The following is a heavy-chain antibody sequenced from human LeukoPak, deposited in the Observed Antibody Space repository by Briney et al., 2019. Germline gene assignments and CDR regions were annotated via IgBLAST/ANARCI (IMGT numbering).Heavy chain of an antibody. CDR3: ARDHKAAAGRDFDY. J-gene: IGHJ4*02. CDR2: ISSNSSTA. D-gene: IGHD6-13*01. Sequence: GGSLRLSCAASGLTFTSYSVNWLRQAPGKGLEWLSYISSNSSTAYYADSVKGRFTVSRDNAKNSLYLQMNGLRDEDTAVYYCARDHKAAAGRDFDYWGQGTLVTVSS. V-gene: IGHV3-48*02. CDR1: GLTFTSYS.